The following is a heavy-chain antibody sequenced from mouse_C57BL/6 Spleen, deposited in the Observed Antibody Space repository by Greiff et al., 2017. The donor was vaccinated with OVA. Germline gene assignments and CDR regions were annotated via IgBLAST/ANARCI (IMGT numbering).Heavy chain of an antibody. CDR3: AREKSGFDY. J-gene: IGHJ2*01. CDR2: INYDGSST. Sequence: EVQLVESEGGLVQPGSSMKLSCTASGFTFSDYYMAWVRQVPEKGLEWVANINYDGSSTYYLDSLKSRFIISRDNAKNILYLQMSSLKSEDTATYYCAREKSGFDYWGQGTTRTVSS. V-gene: IGHV5-16*01. CDR1: GFTFSDYY.